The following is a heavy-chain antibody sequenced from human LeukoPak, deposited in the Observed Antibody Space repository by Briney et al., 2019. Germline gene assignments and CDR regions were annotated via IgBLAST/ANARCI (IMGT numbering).Heavy chain of an antibody. D-gene: IGHD3-10*01. Sequence: GGSLRLSCAASGFTLSNAWMSWIRQAPGKGLEWVGRIKSKTDGGTTDYAAPAKGRFTISRDDSKNTLYLQMNSLKTEDTAVYYCTTDIYRLWFFDYWGQGTLVTVSS. V-gene: IGHV3-15*01. J-gene: IGHJ4*02. CDR2: IKSKTDGGTT. CDR3: TTDIYRLWFFDY. CDR1: GFTLSNAW.